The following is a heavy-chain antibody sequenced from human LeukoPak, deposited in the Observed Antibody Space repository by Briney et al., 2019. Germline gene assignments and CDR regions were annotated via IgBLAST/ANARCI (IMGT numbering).Heavy chain of an antibody. J-gene: IGHJ4*02. CDR3: AAGPLGHISRGLDS. V-gene: IGHV4-4*07. CDR1: GGSISSYY. CDR2: FFTGGSA. Sequence: SETLSLTCSVSGGSISSYYWNWIRQPAGKGLEWIGRFFTGGSATYNPSLKSRVSMSVDTSKKQLSLKLTSVTAADTAVYFCAAGPLGHISRGLDSWGQGTLVTVSS.